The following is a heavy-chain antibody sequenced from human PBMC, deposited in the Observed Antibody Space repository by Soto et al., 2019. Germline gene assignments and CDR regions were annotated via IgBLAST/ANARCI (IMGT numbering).Heavy chain of an antibody. V-gene: IGHV3-23*01. CDR2: ISGSGGST. CDR3: AKDRDSSGWYLGNA. D-gene: IGHD6-19*01. CDR1: GFTFSSYA. Sequence: EVQLLESGGGLVQPGGSLRLSCAASGFTFSSYAMSWVRQAPGKGLEWVSAISGSGGSTYYADSVKGRFTISRDNSKNTLSLQMNSLRAEDTAVYYCAKDRDSSGWYLGNAWGQGTLSPSPQ. J-gene: IGHJ4*02.